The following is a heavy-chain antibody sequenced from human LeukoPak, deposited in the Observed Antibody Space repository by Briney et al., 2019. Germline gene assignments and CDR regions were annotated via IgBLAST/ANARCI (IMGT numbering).Heavy chain of an antibody. Sequence: GGSLRLSCAASGFTFSSYAMLWPRQAPGKGWVGWTVKSYGGSNKYYAESVKGRFTISRDNSKNTLYLQMNSLRAEDTAVYYCARYPYSSSWYVRNYYYYGMDVWGQGTTVTVS. D-gene: IGHD6-13*01. CDR3: ARYPYSSSWYVRNYYYYGMDV. V-gene: IGHV3-30*04. CDR1: GFTFSSYA. J-gene: IGHJ6*02. CDR2: KSYGGSNK.